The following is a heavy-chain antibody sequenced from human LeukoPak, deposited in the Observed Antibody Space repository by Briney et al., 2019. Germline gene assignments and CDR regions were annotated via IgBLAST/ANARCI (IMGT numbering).Heavy chain of an antibody. CDR3: ARIGDGYNGIDY. Sequence: SETLSLTCAVSGYSLSIGYYWGWIRQPPGKGLEWIGNMYRSGYTYYNPSLKSRVTISVDTSKNQFSLKLSSVTAADTAVYYCARIGDGYNGIDYWGQGTLVTVSS. D-gene: IGHD5-24*01. CDR2: MYRSGYT. CDR1: GYSLSIGYY. V-gene: IGHV4-38-2*01. J-gene: IGHJ4*02.